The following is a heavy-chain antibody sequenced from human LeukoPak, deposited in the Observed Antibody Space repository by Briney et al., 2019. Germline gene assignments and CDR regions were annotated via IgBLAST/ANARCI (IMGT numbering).Heavy chain of an antibody. CDR1: GFTFSDAR. Sequence: PGGSLRLSCAASGFTFSDARMSWVRQAPGKGLEWVGRIKIKSDGGTTDYAAPVKGRFTISRDDSKSMLYLQMNSLTTEDTAVYYCVTDKVESIRSHRCDPGGQGTLVTVSS. CDR2: IKIKSDGGTT. CDR3: VTDKVESIRSHRCDP. V-gene: IGHV3-15*01. J-gene: IGHJ5*02. D-gene: IGHD3-3*01.